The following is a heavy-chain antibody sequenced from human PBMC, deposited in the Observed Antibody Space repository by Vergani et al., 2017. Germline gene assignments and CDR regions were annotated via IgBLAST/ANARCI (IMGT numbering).Heavy chain of an antibody. CDR1: GFTFSSHW. CDR2: IKQDGSDK. D-gene: IGHD2-15*01. V-gene: IGHV3-7*01. Sequence: EVQLVESGGGLVQPGGSLRLSCAASGFTFSSHWMNWVRQAPGKGLEWVANIKQDGSDKYYVDSVKGRFTISRDNAKNSLYLQMNSLTADDTAVYYCAGDQGGFDHWGQGTLVTVCS. J-gene: IGHJ4*02. CDR3: AGDQGGFDH.